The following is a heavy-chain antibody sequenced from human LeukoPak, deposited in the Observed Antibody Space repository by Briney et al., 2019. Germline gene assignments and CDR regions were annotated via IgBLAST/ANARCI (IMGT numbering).Heavy chain of an antibody. CDR3: ARGLTTSPYLRY. CDR1: GITVSANY. CDR2: IPSGGST. Sequence: GGSLTLSCAASGITVSANYWHWVRHARGQGLEWVSVIPSGGSTPYADSVKGRFTISRDDSKNTLYLQMVSLRAEDTAVYYCARGLTTSPYLRYWGQGTLVTVAS. J-gene: IGHJ4*02. D-gene: IGHD1-14*01. V-gene: IGHV3-66*01.